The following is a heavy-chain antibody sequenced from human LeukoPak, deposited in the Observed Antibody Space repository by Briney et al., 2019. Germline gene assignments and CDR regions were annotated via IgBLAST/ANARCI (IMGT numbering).Heavy chain of an antibody. D-gene: IGHD2-15*01. Sequence: PGGSLRLSCAASGFTFSSYAMSWVRQAPGKGLEWVSAISGSGGSTYYADSVKGRFTISRDNSKNTLYLQMNSLRAEDTAVYYCAKGNCSGGSCYSTRRRWFDPWGQGTLVTVSS. CDR2: ISGSGGST. CDR3: AKGNCSGGSCYSTRRRWFDP. CDR1: GFTFSSYA. J-gene: IGHJ5*02. V-gene: IGHV3-23*01.